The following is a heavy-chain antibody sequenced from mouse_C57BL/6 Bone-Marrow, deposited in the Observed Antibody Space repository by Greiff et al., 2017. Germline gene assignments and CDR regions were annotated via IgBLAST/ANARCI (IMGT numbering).Heavy chain of an antibody. CDR3: RVDSDWYDY. J-gene: IGHJ2*01. CDR2: IDPSDSYT. D-gene: IGHD2-12*01. CDR1: GYTFTSYW. Sequence: VQLQQPGAELVMPGASVKLSCKASGYTFTSYWMHWVKQRAGQGLEWIGEIDPSDSYTNYNQKFKGKSTLTVDKSSSTAYMQLSSLTSEDSAVYYCRVDSDWYDYWGQGTTLTVSS. V-gene: IGHV1-69*01.